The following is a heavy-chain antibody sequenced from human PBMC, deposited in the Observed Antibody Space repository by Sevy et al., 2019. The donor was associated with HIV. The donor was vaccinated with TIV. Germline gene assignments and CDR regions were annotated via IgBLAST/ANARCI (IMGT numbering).Heavy chain of an antibody. V-gene: IGHV3-21*01. CDR2: ISSRSSYI. CDR1: GFTFSDYY. CDR3: ARDGGCSSTSCLLYFDS. D-gene: IGHD2-2*01. Sequence: GGSPRLSCAASGFTFSDYYMNWVRQAPGKGLEWVSSISSRSSYIHYADSVRGRFTISRDNAKNSLYLQMNSLRVDDTAVYFCARDGGCSSTSCLLYFDSWGQGALVTVSS. J-gene: IGHJ4*02.